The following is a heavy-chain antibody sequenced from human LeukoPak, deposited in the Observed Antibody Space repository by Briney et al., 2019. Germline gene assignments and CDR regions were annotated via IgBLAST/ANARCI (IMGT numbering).Heavy chain of an antibody. CDR2: IIPILGIA. D-gene: IGHD3-10*01. V-gene: IGHV1-69*04. CDR3: ARARGYYYGMGV. Sequence: SVKVSCKASGGTFSSYAISWVRQAPGQGLEWMGRIIPILGIANYAQKFQGRVTITADKSTSTAYMELSSLRSEDTAVYYCARARGYYYGMGVWGQGTTVTGSS. J-gene: IGHJ6*02. CDR1: GGTFSSYA.